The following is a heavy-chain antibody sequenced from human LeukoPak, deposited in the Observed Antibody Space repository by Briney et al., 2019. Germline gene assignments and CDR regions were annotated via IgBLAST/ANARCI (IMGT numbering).Heavy chain of an antibody. D-gene: IGHD3-3*01. Sequence: GGSLRLSCAASEFTFSNYWMNWVRQAPGKGLEWVANIKHDGSEKYYVDSVKGRFTISRDNTKKSLYLQMNSLRADDTAVYYCARGHRFWSGFYYFEYWGQGSLVIVSS. J-gene: IGHJ4*02. CDR1: EFTFSNYW. CDR2: IKHDGSEK. V-gene: IGHV3-7*04. CDR3: ARGHRFWSGFYYFEY.